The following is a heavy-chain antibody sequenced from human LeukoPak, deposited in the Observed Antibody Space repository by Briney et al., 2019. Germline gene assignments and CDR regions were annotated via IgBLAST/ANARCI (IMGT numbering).Heavy chain of an antibody. Sequence: SSETLSLTCTVSGGSISSYYWSWIRQPPGKGLEWIGYNYYSGSTNYNPSLKSRVTISVDTSKNQFSLKLSSVTAADTAVYYCAREEPLTGAFDIWGQGTMVTVSS. CDR2: NYYSGST. CDR3: AREEPLTGAFDI. D-gene: IGHD4/OR15-4a*01. V-gene: IGHV4-59*01. J-gene: IGHJ3*02. CDR1: GGSISSYY.